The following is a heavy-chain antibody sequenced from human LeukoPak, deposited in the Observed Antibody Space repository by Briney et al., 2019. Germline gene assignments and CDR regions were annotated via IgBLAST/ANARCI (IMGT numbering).Heavy chain of an antibody. CDR1: GFTFSGDY. CDR2: ISSAGSSI. D-gene: IGHD5-18*01. Sequence: GGSLRLSCAASGFTFSGDYMSWIRQAPGKGLEWVSYISSAGSSIVYADSVKGRFTISRDNAKNSLYLQMNSLRAEDTAVYYCARGYSDGHFDYWGQGTLVTVSS. CDR3: ARGYSDGHFDY. J-gene: IGHJ4*02. V-gene: IGHV3-11*04.